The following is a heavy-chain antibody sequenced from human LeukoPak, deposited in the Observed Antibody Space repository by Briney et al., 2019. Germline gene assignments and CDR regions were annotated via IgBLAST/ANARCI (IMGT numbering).Heavy chain of an antibody. Sequence: SETLSLTCAVYGGSFSGYYWSWIRQPPGKGLEWIGEINHSGSTNYNPSLKSRVTLSVDASKNQFSLKLSSVTAADTAVYYCARLSYCNGGTCFHDYWGQGTLATVSS. CDR3: ARLSYCNGGTCFHDY. V-gene: IGHV4-34*01. D-gene: IGHD2-15*01. J-gene: IGHJ4*02. CDR1: GGSFSGYY. CDR2: INHSGST.